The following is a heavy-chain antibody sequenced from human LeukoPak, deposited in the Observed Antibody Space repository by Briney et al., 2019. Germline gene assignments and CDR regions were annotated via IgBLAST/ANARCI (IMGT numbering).Heavy chain of an antibody. CDR1: GFTFSSYC. J-gene: IGHJ4*02. CDR3: ARDPVVLHPLFDY. CDR2: ISSSSSYI. D-gene: IGHD2-15*01. Sequence: GGSLRLSCAASGFTFSSYCMNWVRRAPGKGLEWVSSISSSSSYIYYADSVKGRFTISRDNAKNSLYLQMNSLRAEDTAVYYCARDPVVLHPLFDYWGQGTLVTVSS. V-gene: IGHV3-21*01.